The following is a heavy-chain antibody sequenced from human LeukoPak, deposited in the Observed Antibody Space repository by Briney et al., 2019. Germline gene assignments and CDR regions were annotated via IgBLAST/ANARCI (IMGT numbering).Heavy chain of an antibody. D-gene: IGHD2-21*01. Sequence: GGSLRLSCAASGFTFSSYGMHWVRQAPGKGLEWVAFIRYDGSNKYYADSVKGRFTISRDNSKNTLYLQMNSLRAEDTAVYYRAKSGYCGGDCYNFDYWGQGTLVTVSS. V-gene: IGHV3-30*02. CDR2: IRYDGSNK. CDR3: AKSGYCGGDCYNFDY. J-gene: IGHJ4*02. CDR1: GFTFSSYG.